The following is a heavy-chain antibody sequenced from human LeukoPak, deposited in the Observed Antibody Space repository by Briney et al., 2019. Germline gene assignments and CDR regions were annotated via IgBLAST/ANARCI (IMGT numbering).Heavy chain of an antibody. Sequence: PGGSLRLSCAASGFTFSSYEMNWVRQAPGKGLEWVSYISSSGSTIYYADSVKGRFTISRENAKNSLYLQMNSLRAEDTAVYYCARDPYYGDYVVWGQGTLVTVSS. D-gene: IGHD4-17*01. CDR1: GFTFSSYE. V-gene: IGHV3-48*03. CDR3: ARDPYYGDYVV. CDR2: ISSSGSTI. J-gene: IGHJ4*02.